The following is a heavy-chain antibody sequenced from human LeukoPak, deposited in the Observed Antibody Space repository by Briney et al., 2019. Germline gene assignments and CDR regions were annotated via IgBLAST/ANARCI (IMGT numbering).Heavy chain of an antibody. CDR3: ARHTVPYYSSGSYGLDV. D-gene: IGHD3-10*01. CDR2: ISSSGTSI. Sequence: GGSLRLSCAASGFTFSAYNMNWVRQAPGKGLEWGSSISSSGTSIYYAESSKGRFTISRDNAKNSLYLQMNSLRAEDTAVYYCARHTVPYYSSGSYGLDVWGQGTTVIVSS. CDR1: GFTFSAYN. J-gene: IGHJ6*02. V-gene: IGHV3-21*01.